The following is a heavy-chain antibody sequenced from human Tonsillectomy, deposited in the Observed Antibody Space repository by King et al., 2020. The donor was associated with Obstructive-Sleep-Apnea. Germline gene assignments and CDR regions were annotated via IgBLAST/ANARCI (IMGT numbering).Heavy chain of an antibody. CDR2: MLQDGDEK. V-gene: IGHV3-7*03. CDR3: ARDRGFVDY. Sequence: VQLVESGGGLVQPGGSLRLSCAASGFTFTDYWMTWVRQAPGKGLEWVANMLQDGDEKYYVDSVKGRFTISRDNAKNSLYLLMNSLRAEDTAVYYCARDRGFVDYWGQGILVTVSS. J-gene: IGHJ4*02. D-gene: IGHD3-10*01. CDR1: GFTFTDYW.